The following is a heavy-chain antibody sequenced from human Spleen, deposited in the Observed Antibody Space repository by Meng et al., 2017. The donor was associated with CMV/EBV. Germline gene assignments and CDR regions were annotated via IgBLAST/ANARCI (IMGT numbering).Heavy chain of an antibody. D-gene: IGHD2-2*01. CDR1: GFTFSAYN. CDR3: ARYCSSMSCYYYYYYGMDV. V-gene: IGHV3-48*04. Sequence: GESLKISCAASGFTFSAYNINWVRQAPGKGLQWLSYITGNGATIHYEDSVKGRFTVSRDNAKNTLYLQMDSLRAEDTAVYYCARYCSSMSCYYYYYYGMDVWGQGTTVTVSS. CDR2: ITGNGATI. J-gene: IGHJ6*02.